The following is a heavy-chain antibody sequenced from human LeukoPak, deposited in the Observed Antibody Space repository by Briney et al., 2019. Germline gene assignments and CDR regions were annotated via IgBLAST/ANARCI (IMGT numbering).Heavy chain of an antibody. Sequence: ASVKVSCKASGGTFSSYAISWVRQAPGQGLEWMGWISAYNGNTNYAQKLQGRVTMTTDTSTSTAYMELRSLRSDDTAVYYCARGTTVTTLPYYYYFMDVWGKGTTVTVSS. CDR1: GGTFSSYA. CDR2: ISAYNGNT. CDR3: ARGTTVTTLPYYYYFMDV. V-gene: IGHV1-18*01. D-gene: IGHD4-17*01. J-gene: IGHJ6*03.